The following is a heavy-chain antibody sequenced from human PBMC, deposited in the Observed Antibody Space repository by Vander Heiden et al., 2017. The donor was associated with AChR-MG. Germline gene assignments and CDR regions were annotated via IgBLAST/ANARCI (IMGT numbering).Heavy chain of an antibody. CDR3: ARTPAYWYFDL. J-gene: IGHJ2*01. V-gene: IGHV4-59*01. CDR1: GGSIGTYY. CDR2: VFHSGST. Sequence: QVQLQESGPGLVQPSETLSLTCSISGGSIGTYYRNWIRQPPGKGLEWIGYVFHSGSTNYNPSLKSRVTISIDTSKNQFSLNLSSVTAADTAVYYCARTPAYWYFDLWGRGTLVTVSS.